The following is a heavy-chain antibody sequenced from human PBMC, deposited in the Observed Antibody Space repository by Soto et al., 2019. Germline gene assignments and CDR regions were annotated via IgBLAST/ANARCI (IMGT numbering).Heavy chain of an antibody. V-gene: IGHV3-30*18. CDR1: GFTFSSYG. CDR3: AKAQDSGYYIRTEFDY. D-gene: IGHD5-12*01. Sequence: QVQLVESGGGVVQPGTSLRLSCTAFGFTFSSYGMHWVRQAPGKGLEWVAVISYDGSNTYYADSVKGRFTISRDDSKNTLDLQMSSLRHEDTAVYYCAKAQDSGYYIRTEFDYWGQGSLVTVSS. J-gene: IGHJ4*02. CDR2: ISYDGSNT.